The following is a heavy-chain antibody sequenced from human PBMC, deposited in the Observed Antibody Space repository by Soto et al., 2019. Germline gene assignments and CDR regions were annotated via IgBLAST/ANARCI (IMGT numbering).Heavy chain of an antibody. CDR3: ATPYYFNH. J-gene: IGHJ1*01. CDR2: ISDDSSYI. CDR1: GFMFSAYT. Sequence: GGSLRLSCAASGFMFSAYTMNWVRQAPGKGLEWLSSISDDSSYIDYADSLGGRFTVSRDNARNSLYLQIDSLGVEDTAVYYCATPYYFNHWGPGTLVTVSS. D-gene: IGHD2-15*01. V-gene: IGHV3-21*06.